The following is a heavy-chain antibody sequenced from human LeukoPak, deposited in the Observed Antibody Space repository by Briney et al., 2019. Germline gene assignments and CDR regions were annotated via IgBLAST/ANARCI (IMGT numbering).Heavy chain of an antibody. Sequence: GGSLRLSCAASGFTVSSKYMSWVRQAPGKGLEWVSVIYSGGGTNYADSVKGRFTISRDNAKNSLYLQMNNLRAEDTAVYYCARENVVSMIGEGFDSWGQGTLVTVSS. CDR2: IYSGGGT. D-gene: IGHD5/OR15-5a*01. CDR1: GFTVSSKY. CDR3: ARENVVSMIGEGFDS. J-gene: IGHJ4*02. V-gene: IGHV3-53*01.